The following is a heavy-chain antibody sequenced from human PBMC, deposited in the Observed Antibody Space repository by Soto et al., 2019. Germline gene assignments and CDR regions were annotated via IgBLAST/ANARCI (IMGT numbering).Heavy chain of an antibody. Sequence: PGGSLRLSCSASGFTFSSYAMHWVRQAPGKGLEYVSAISSNGGSTYYADSVKGRFTISRDNSKNTLYLQMSSLRAEDTAVYYCVKDGSFGVVTLNWFAPWGQGTLVTVSS. J-gene: IGHJ5*02. CDR1: GFTFSSYA. CDR3: VKDGSFGVVTLNWFAP. D-gene: IGHD3-3*01. CDR2: ISSNGGST. V-gene: IGHV3-64D*06.